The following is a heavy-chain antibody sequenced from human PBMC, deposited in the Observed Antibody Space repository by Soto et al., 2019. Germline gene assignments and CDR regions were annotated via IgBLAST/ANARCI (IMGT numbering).Heavy chain of an antibody. CDR2: INHSGST. CDR1: GGSFSGYY. CDR3: ARVPYDYIWGSYRPRNFDY. D-gene: IGHD3-16*02. J-gene: IGHJ4*02. Sequence: SETLSLTCAVYGGSFSGYYWSWIRQPPGKGLEWIGEINHSGSTNYNPSLKSRVTISVDTSKNQFSLKLSSVTAADTAVYYCARVPYDYIWGSYRPRNFDYWGQGTLVTVSS. V-gene: IGHV4-34*01.